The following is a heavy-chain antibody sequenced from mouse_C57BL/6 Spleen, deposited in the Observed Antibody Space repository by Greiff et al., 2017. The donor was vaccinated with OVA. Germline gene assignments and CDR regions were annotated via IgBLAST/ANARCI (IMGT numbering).Heavy chain of an antibody. CDR2: ISYDGSN. V-gene: IGHV3-6*01. Sequence: EVQLQESGPGLVKPSQSLSLTCSVTGYSITSGYYWNWIRQFPGNKLEWMGYISYDGSNNYNPSLKNRISITRDTSKNQFFLKLNSVTTEDTATYYCARDGGYDYDGDAMDYWGQGTSVTVSS. CDR1: GYSITSGYY. J-gene: IGHJ4*01. D-gene: IGHD2-4*01. CDR3: ARDGGYDYDGDAMDY.